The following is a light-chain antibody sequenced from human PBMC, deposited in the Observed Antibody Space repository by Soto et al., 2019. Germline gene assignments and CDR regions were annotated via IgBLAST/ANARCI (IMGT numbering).Light chain of an antibody. V-gene: IGKV3-15*01. J-gene: IGKJ4*01. CDR1: QSVTSSY. CDR2: GAS. Sequence: EIVLTQSPGTLSLSPGERATLSCRASQSVTSSYLAWYQQKPGQAPRLLIYGASTRATGVPARFSASGSGTEFTLTISSLQSEDFAVYYCQQYNNWPPVTFGGGTKVDIK. CDR3: QQYNNWPPVT.